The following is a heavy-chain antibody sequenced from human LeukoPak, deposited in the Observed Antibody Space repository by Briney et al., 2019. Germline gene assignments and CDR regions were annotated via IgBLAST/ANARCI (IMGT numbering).Heavy chain of an antibody. J-gene: IGHJ4*02. Sequence: GGSLRLSCAASGFTFSSSWMSWVRQAPGKGLEWVANIKQDGSEKYYVDSVKGRFTISRDNAKNSLYLQMNSLRAEDTAVYYCATSRGSWPDYFDYWGQGTLVTVSS. CDR3: ATSRGSWPDYFDY. V-gene: IGHV3-7*01. D-gene: IGHD6-13*01. CDR1: GFTFSSSW. CDR2: IKQDGSEK.